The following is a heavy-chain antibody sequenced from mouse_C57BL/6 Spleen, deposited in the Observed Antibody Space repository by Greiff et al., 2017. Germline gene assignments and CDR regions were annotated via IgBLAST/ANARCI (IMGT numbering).Heavy chain of an antibody. D-gene: IGHD1-1*01. J-gene: IGHJ3*01. V-gene: IGHV14-3*01. CDR1: GFNIKNTY. Sequence: VQLQQSVAELVRPGASVKLSCTASGFNIKNTYMHWVKQRHEQGLEWIGRIDPANGNTKYAPKFQGKATIAADTSSNTAYLQLVSLTSEDTAIYYCASGFYYGSSLYAYGGQGTLVTVSA. CDR3: ASGFYYGSSLYAY. CDR2: IDPANGNT.